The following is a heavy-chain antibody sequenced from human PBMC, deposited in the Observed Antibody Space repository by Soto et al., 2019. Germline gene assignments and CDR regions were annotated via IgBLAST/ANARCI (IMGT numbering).Heavy chain of an antibody. V-gene: IGHV3-30-3*01. CDR2: ISYDGSNK. D-gene: IGHD4-4*01. Sequence: PGGSLRLSCAASGFTFSSYAMHWVRQAPGKGLEWVAVISYDGSNKYYADSVKGRFTISRDNSKNTLYLQMNSLRAEDTAVYYCAREKEDSNYSYYYYGMDVWGQGTTVTVSS. J-gene: IGHJ6*02. CDR1: GFTFSSYA. CDR3: AREKEDSNYSYYYYGMDV.